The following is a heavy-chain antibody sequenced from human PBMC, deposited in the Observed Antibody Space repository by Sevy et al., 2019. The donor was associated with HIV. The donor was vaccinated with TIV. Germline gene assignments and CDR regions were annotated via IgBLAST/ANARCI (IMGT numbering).Heavy chain of an antibody. Sequence: SETLSLTCTVSGASISSITHYWGWIRQPPGKGLEWIASLRSGGNTFYNPSLRSRVTISADTSRSQFSLKLRSVTAADTAIYYCVGLALTYDSGWWYFDHWGQGIVVTVSS. V-gene: IGHV4-39*01. D-gene: IGHD6-19*01. J-gene: IGHJ4*02. CDR3: VGLALTYDSGWWYFDH. CDR2: LRSGGNT. CDR1: GASISSITHY.